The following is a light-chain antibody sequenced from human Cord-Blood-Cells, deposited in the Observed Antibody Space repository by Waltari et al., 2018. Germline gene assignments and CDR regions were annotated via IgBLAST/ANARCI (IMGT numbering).Light chain of an antibody. CDR3: QQNDNTPPT. Sequence: DKQMTQSPSSLSASVGDRVTITCRASQSSSSTLNWYQQKPGKAPKLLIYAASSWQGGVPSRFSGSGSGTDFTLTISSLQPEDFATDYCQQNDNTPPTFGQGTKVEIK. CDR2: AAS. V-gene: IGKV1-39*01. CDR1: QSSSST. J-gene: IGKJ1*01.